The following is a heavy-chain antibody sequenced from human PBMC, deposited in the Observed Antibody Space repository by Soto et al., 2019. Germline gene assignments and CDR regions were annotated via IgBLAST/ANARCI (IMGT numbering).Heavy chain of an antibody. CDR3: ARDRGLAATTDF. J-gene: IGHJ4*02. Sequence: SDTLSLTCTVSGGSLSSGDYYWSWIRQPPGKGLEWIGYINYSGSTYYNPSLESRVTISVDTSKNQFSLSLYSVTAADSAVYYCARDRGLAATTDFWGQGTLVTVSS. V-gene: IGHV4-30-4*02. CDR2: INYSGST. D-gene: IGHD1-26*01. CDR1: GGSLSSGDYY.